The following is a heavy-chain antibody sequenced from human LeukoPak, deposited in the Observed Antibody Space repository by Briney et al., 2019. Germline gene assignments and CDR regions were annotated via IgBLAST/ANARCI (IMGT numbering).Heavy chain of an antibody. Sequence: AASVKVSCKASGYTFNSHGISWVRQATGQGLEWMGWMNPNSGNTGYAQKFQGRVTMTRNTSISTAYMELSSLRSEDTAVYYCATTGDSSSWNYYYYMDVWGKGTTVTISS. CDR3: ATTGDSSSWNYYYYMDV. V-gene: IGHV1-8*02. CDR1: GYTFNSHG. J-gene: IGHJ6*03. D-gene: IGHD6-13*01. CDR2: MNPNSGNT.